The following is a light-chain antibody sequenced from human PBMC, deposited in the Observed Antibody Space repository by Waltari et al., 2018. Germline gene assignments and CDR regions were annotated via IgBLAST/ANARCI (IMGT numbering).Light chain of an antibody. CDR3: QQYYGTPFT. V-gene: IGKV4-1*01. CDR2: WAS. CDR1: QSFLLSSNSKNS. Sequence: DIVMTQSPDSLAVSLGERATINCKSRQSFLLSSNSKNSLAWYQQKPGQPPKLLIYWASTRESGVPDRFSGSGSGTDFTLTISSLQAEDVAVYYCQQYYGTPFTFGPGTKVDIK. J-gene: IGKJ3*01.